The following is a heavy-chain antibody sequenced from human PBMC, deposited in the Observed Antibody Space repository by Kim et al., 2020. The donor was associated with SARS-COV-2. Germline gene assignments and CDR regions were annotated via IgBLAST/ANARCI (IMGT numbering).Heavy chain of an antibody. CDR1: GGSFSGYY. J-gene: IGHJ4*02. CDR2: INHSGST. V-gene: IGHV4-34*01. CDR3: ARGRIRYTYYYDSSGYSFDY. Sequence: SETLSLTCAVYGGSFSGYYWSWIRQPPGKGLEWIGEINHSGSTNYNPSLKSRVTISVDTSKNQFSLKLSSVTAADTAVYYCARGRIRYTYYYDSSGYSFDYWGQGTLVTVSS. D-gene: IGHD3-22*01.